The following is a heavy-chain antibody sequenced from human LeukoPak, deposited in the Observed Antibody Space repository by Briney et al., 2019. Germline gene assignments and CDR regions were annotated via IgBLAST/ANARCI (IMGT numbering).Heavy chain of an antibody. Sequence: SEILSLTCTVSGGSISTYYWSWIRQPPGKGLEWIGYSDYSGSTNYNPSLKSRVTISVDTSKNQFSLKLSSVTAADTAVYYCARDQKGTYYFDYWGQGTLVTVSS. V-gene: IGHV4-59*12. CDR1: GGSISTYY. CDR2: SDYSGST. J-gene: IGHJ4*02. CDR3: ARDQKGTYYFDY. D-gene: IGHD3-10*01.